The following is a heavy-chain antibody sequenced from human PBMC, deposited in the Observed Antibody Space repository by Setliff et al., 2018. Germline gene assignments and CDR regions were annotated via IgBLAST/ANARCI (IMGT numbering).Heavy chain of an antibody. J-gene: IGHJ3*02. CDR2: ISSNGGST. V-gene: IGHV3-64D*09. CDR1: GFTFSSYA. Sequence: GVLRLSCSASGFTFSSYAMHWVRQAPGKGLEYVSAISSNGGSTYYADSVKGRFTISRDNSKNTLYLQMSSLRAEDTAVYYCVKGYCSGGSCYLGAFDIWGQGTMVTVSS. CDR3: VKGYCSGGSCYLGAFDI. D-gene: IGHD2-15*01.